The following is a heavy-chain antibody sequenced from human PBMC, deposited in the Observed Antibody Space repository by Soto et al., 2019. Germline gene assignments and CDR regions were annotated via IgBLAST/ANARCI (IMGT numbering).Heavy chain of an antibody. Sequence: EVQLLESGGGLVQPGGSLRLSCAASGFTFSSYAMSWVRQAPGKGLEWVSAISGSGGSTYYADSVKGRFTISRDNSKNTLYLQMNSLRAEDTAVYYCAKDGVGAAAATSYNWFDPWGQGTLVTVSS. CDR2: ISGSGGST. CDR1: GFTFSSYA. V-gene: IGHV3-23*01. CDR3: AKDGVGAAAATSYNWFDP. J-gene: IGHJ5*02. D-gene: IGHD6-13*01.